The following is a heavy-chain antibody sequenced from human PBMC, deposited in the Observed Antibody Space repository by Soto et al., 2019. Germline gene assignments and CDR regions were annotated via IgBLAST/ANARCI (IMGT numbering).Heavy chain of an antibody. D-gene: IGHD6-6*01. CDR2: INSDGSST. J-gene: IGHJ6*01. Sequence: PGGSLRLSCAASGFTFSSYWMHWVRQAPGKGLVWVSRINSDGSSTSYADSVKGRFTISRDNAKNTLYLQMNSLRAEDTAVYYCAREKVSSSPYHYYYGMDVWGQGTTVTGSS. CDR1: GFTFSSYW. CDR3: AREKVSSSPYHYYYGMDV. V-gene: IGHV3-74*01.